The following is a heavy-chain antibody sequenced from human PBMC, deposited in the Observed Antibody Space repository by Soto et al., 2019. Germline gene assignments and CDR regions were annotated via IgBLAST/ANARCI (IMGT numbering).Heavy chain of an antibody. CDR1: GASISGFY. J-gene: IGHJ5*02. Sequence: SETLSLTCTVSGASISGFYWSWIRTSAGKGLEWIGRIYATGTTDYNPSLKSRVMMSVDTSKKQFSLKLRSVTAADTAVYYCVRDGTKTLRDWFDPWGQGISVTVSS. CDR3: VRDGTKTLRDWFDP. V-gene: IGHV4-4*07. CDR2: IYATGTT. D-gene: IGHD1-1*01.